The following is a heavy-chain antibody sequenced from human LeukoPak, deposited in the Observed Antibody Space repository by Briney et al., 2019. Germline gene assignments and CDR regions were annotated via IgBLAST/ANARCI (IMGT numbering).Heavy chain of an antibody. J-gene: IGHJ6*03. CDR1: GFTFSSYA. CDR3: AKLGGQGPHNYSVAV. D-gene: IGHD3-16*01. Sequence: PGGSLRLSCAASGFTFSSYAMSWVRQAPGKGLEWVSGVIDSGESTYYANFAKGRFTISRDNSNNTLYLQMNSLRAEDTAVYYGAKLGGQGPHNYSVAVCGKGTTVAVSS. CDR2: VIDSGEST. V-gene: IGHV3-23*01.